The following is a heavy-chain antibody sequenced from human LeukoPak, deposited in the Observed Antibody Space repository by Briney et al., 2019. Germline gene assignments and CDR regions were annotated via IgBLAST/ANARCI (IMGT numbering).Heavy chain of an antibody. D-gene: IGHD2-2*01. CDR2: ISAYNGNT. J-gene: IGHJ4*02. V-gene: IGHV1-18*01. CDR1: GYTFTSYG. Sequence: ASVKVSCKASGYTFTSYGISWVRQAPGQGLEWMGWISAYNGNTNYAQKLQGRVTMTTDTSTSTAYMELRSLRSDDTAVYYCARARGIYCSSTSCYEDWGQGTLVTVSS. CDR3: ARARGIYCSSTSCYED.